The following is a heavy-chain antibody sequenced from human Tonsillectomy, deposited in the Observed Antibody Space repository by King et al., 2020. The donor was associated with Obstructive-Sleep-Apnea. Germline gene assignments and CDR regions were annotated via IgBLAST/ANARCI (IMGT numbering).Heavy chain of an antibody. V-gene: IGHV3-48*01. Sequence: VQLVESGGGLVQPGGSLRLSCAASGFTFSSYSMNWVRQAPGKGLEWVSYISSSSSTIYYADSVKGRFTISRDNAKNSLYLQMNSLRAEDTAVYYCASVSMGDYDYVWGSYREGVDNWGQGTLVTVSS. CDR1: GFTFSSYS. D-gene: IGHD3-16*02. CDR2: ISSSSSTI. J-gene: IGHJ4*02. CDR3: ASVSMGDYDYVWGSYREGVDN.